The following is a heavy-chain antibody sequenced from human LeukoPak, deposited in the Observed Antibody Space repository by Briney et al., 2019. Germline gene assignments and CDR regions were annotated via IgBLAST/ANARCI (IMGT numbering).Heavy chain of an antibody. V-gene: IGHV4-34*01. J-gene: IGHJ4*02. Sequence: PSETLSLTCALSGGSFSTYYWSWIRQPPGKGLGWIGEINHSGSTNYNPSLKSRVTISVDTSKNQFSLKVSSVTAADTALYYCARGCITTSCMDYWGQGTLVTVSS. CDR2: INHSGST. CDR1: GGSFSTYY. CDR3: ARGCITTSCMDY. D-gene: IGHD2-2*01.